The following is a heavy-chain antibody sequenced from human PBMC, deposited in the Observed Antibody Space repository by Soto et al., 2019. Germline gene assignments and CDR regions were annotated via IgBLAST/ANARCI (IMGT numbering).Heavy chain of an antibody. J-gene: IGHJ4*02. CDR3: ARDAWAVAAILYY. Sequence: QVPLVQSGAEVRKPGASVKVSCKASGYTFSSYGMSWVRQAPGQGLEWMGRISSYNGHTNYAQKFQGRVTMTTDTSTSTAYMELRSLRSDATAVYYCARDAWAVAAILYYWGQGTLVTVSP. V-gene: IGHV1-18*01. CDR1: GYTFSSYG. CDR2: ISSYNGHT. D-gene: IGHD2-21*02.